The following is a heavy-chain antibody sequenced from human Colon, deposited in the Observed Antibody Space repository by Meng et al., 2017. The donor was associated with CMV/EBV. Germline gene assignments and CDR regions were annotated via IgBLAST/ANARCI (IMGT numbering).Heavy chain of an antibody. Sequence: SGVICSDESMIWVRQAPGKGMEWVSSISSSSTYIYYADSVKGRFTISRDDAKNSLSLQMNSLRADDTAVYYCAREGTEERGYSYGDYWGQGSLVTVSS. V-gene: IGHV3-21*01. CDR1: GVICSDES. J-gene: IGHJ4*02. D-gene: IGHD5-18*01. CDR3: AREGTEERGYSYGDY. CDR2: ISSSSTYI.